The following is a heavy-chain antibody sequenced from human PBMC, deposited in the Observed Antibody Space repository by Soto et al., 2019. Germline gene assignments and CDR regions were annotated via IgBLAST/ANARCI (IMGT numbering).Heavy chain of an antibody. V-gene: IGHV4-39*01. D-gene: IGHD6-13*01. J-gene: IGHJ5*02. Sequence: SETLSLTCAVYGGSFSGYHWGWIRQPPGKGLEWIATIYYTGSTYYNPWLKSRVTISVDTSKKQFSLKLTSVTAADTAVYYCAKHVPMATAGRFDPWGQGTLDTVSS. CDR2: IYYTGST. CDR3: AKHVPMATAGRFDP. CDR1: GGSFSGYH.